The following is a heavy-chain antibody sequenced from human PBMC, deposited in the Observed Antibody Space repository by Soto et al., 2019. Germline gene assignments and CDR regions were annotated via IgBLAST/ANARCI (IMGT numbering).Heavy chain of an antibody. V-gene: IGHV3-48*01. Sequence: AGSLRLSCAASAFTFSSYSMNWVRQAPGKGLEWVSYISSSSSTIYYADSVKGRFTISRDNAKNSLYLQMNSLRAEDTAVYYCASRYDYIWGSYRPPLHAFDIRGQGTMVTVPS. J-gene: IGHJ3*02. CDR2: ISSSSSTI. CDR3: ASRYDYIWGSYRPPLHAFDI. D-gene: IGHD3-16*02. CDR1: AFTFSSYS.